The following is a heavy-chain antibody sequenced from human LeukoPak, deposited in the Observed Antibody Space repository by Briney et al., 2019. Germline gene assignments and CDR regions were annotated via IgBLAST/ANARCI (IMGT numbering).Heavy chain of an antibody. V-gene: IGHV5-51*01. Sequence: GESLKISCKGSGYTFTSYWIGWVRQMPGKGLEWMGIIYPRDSDTRYSPSFQGQVTTSADTPISTAYLQWSSLKASDTAMYYCARQAVRNLVEPFDYWGQGTLVTVSS. CDR3: ARQAVRNLVEPFDY. D-gene: IGHD2-15*01. J-gene: IGHJ4*02. CDR1: GYTFTSYW. CDR2: IYPRDSDT.